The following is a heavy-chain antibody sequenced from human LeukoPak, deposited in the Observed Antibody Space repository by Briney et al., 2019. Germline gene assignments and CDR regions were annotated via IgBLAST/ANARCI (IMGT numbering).Heavy chain of an antibody. CDR3: ASQPLRWLQFQAGDYFDY. Sequence: ASVKVSCKASGYTLTDYYMHWVRQAPGQGLEWMGRINPNSGGTNYAQKFQGRVTITADESTSTAYMELSSLRSEDTAVYYCASQPLRWLQFQAGDYFDYWGQGTLVTVSS. J-gene: IGHJ4*02. CDR2: INPNSGGT. V-gene: IGHV1-2*06. D-gene: IGHD5-24*01. CDR1: GYTLTDYY.